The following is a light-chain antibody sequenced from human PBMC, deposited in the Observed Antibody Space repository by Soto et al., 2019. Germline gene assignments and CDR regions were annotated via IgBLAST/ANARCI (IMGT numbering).Light chain of an antibody. J-gene: IGLJ1*01. V-gene: IGLV2-23*01. Sequence: QSLLTQPAPVSGSPGQSITISCTGTSRDVGSYNLVSWYQQHPGNAPKLIIYEGTKRPSGVSYRFSGSKSGNTASLTISGLQEEDEGDYHCCSFAGSSTYVFGTGTKVTVL. CDR2: EGT. CDR1: SRDVGSYNL. CDR3: CSFAGSSTYV.